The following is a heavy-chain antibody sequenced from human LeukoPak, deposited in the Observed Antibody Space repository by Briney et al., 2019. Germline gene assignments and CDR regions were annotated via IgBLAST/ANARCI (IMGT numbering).Heavy chain of an antibody. J-gene: IGHJ4*02. V-gene: IGHV1-2*02. D-gene: IGHD3-3*01. CDR1: GYTFTGYY. CDR2: INPNSGGT. Sequence: ASVKVSCKASGYTFTGYYMHWVRQAPGQGLEWMGWINPNSGGTNYAQKFQGRVTMTRDTSISTAYMELSRLRSDDTAVYYCARSWASYYDFWSGYYYFDYWGQGTLVTVSS. CDR3: ARSWASYYDFWSGYYYFDY.